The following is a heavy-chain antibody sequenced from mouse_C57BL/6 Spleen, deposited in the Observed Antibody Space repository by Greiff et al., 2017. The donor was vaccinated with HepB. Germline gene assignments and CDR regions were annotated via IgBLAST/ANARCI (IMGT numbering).Heavy chain of an antibody. CDR2: ISYDGSN. CDR1: GYSITSGYY. D-gene: IGHD1-1*01. V-gene: IGHV3-6*01. J-gene: IGHJ4*01. Sequence: EVQVVESGPGLVKPSQSLSLTCSVTGYSITSGYYWNWIRQFPGNKLEWMGYISYDGSNNYNPSLKNRISITRDTSKNQFFLKLNSVTTEDTATYYCASLLLRGAMDYWGQGTSVTVSS. CDR3: ASLLLRGAMDY.